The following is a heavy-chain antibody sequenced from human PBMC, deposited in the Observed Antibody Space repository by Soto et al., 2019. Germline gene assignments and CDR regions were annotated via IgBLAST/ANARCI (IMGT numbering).Heavy chain of an antibody. V-gene: IGHV3-72*01. Sequence: PGGSLRLSCAASGFTFSDHYMAWVRQAPGKGLEWVGRTRNKAKSYTTEYAASVKGRFTISRDDSKNSLYLQMNSLKTEDTAVYYCARVEYGPLDYWGQGTLVTVSS. CDR1: GFTFSDHY. D-gene: IGHD4-17*01. CDR3: ARVEYGPLDY. CDR2: TRNKAKSYTT. J-gene: IGHJ4*02.